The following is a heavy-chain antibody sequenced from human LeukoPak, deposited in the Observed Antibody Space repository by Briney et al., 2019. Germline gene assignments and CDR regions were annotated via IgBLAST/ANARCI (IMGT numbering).Heavy chain of an antibody. Sequence: SETLSLTCTVSGGSISGYHWGWIRQPPGRGLEWIGFIYNSGNTNYSPYLKSRVTISVDTSKNQFSLKLSSVTAADTAVYYCARVDSSTLSYFDYWGQGALVTVSS. J-gene: IGHJ4*02. CDR1: GGSISGYH. CDR3: ARVDSSTLSYFDY. V-gene: IGHV4-59*01. CDR2: IYNSGNT. D-gene: IGHD6-13*01.